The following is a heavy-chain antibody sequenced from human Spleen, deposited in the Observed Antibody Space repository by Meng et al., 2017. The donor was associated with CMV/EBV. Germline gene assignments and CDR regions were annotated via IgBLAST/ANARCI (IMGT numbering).Heavy chain of an antibody. CDR1: GGSISSSNW. CDR2: IYHSGRT. Sequence: SETLSLTCAVSGGSISSSNWWSWVRQPPGKGLEWIGEIYHSGRTNYNPSLKSRVTISVDTSKNQFSLKLSSVTAADTAVYYCARAASSVWYWYYYGMDVWGQGTTVTVSS. V-gene: IGHV4-4*02. D-gene: IGHD6-19*01. CDR3: ARAASSVWYWYYYGMDV. J-gene: IGHJ6*02.